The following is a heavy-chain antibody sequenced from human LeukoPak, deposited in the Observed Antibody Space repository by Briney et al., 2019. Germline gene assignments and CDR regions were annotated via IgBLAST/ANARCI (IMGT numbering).Heavy chain of an antibody. V-gene: IGHV3-30*02. CDR3: AKDSSDIVVVPASPSPYYYYYMDV. J-gene: IGHJ6*03. CDR2: IRYDGSNK. Sequence: PGGSLRLSCAASGFTFSSYGMHWVRQAPGKGLEWVAFIRYDGSNKYYADSVKGRFTISRDNSKNTLYLQMSSLRAEDTAVYYCAKDSSDIVVVPASPSPYYYYYMDVWGKGTTVTVSS. D-gene: IGHD2-2*01. CDR1: GFTFSSYG.